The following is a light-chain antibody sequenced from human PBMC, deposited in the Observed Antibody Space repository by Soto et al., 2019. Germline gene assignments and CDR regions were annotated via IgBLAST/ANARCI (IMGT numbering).Light chain of an antibody. CDR1: ESVTSS. J-gene: IGKJ1*01. V-gene: IGKV3-15*01. Sequence: EIVMTQSPATLSVSPGDRATLSCRASESVTSSLAWYQQKPGQPPRLLIYAASTRATDVPARFSGGGSETEFTLTISSLQSEDFAVYFCQQYNIWPLWTFGQGTKVDSK. CDR3: QQYNIWPLWT. CDR2: AAS.